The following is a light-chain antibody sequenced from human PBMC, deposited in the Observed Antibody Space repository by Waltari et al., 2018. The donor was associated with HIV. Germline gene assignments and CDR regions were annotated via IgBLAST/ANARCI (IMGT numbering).Light chain of an antibody. J-gene: IGLJ3*02. CDR3: SSYSTSGFLL. V-gene: IGLV2-14*01. CDR2: GVT. CDR1: TRDIASNTL. Sequence: QSALTQPASLSGSPGQSVTITCSGLTRDIASNTLVSWYQQHPGKVPKLVIFGVTNRASEISDRFSGSRSGDTASLIISGLQSEDEAHYYCSSYSTSGFLLFGGGTKLTVL.